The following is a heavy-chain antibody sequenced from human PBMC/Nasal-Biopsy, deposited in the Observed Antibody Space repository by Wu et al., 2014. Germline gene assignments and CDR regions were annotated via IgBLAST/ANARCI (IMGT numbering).Heavy chain of an antibody. Sequence: LRLSCAASGFTFSSYGMHWVRQAPGKGLEWVAVISNDGSNQYYADSVKGRFTISRDNSKNTLYLQMNSLRAEDAAVYYCAKDRVKLWYCFEYWGKGTLVTVSS. CDR3: AKDRVKLWYCFEY. J-gene: IGHJ4*02. CDR1: GFTFSSYG. D-gene: IGHD6-13*01. V-gene: IGHV3-30*18. CDR2: ISNDGSNQ.